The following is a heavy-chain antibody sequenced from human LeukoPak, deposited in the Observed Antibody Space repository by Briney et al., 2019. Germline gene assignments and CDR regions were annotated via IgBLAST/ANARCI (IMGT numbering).Heavy chain of an antibody. CDR3: ARAHYSSLGYGQQLPTYYYYYMDV. CDR1: GGSISSYY. CDR2: IYTSGST. J-gene: IGHJ6*03. D-gene: IGHD6-13*01. V-gene: IGHV4-4*07. Sequence: PSETLSLTCTVSGGSISSYYWSWIRQPAGKGLEWIGRIYTSGSTNYNPSLKSRVTMSVDTSKNQFSLKLSSVTAADTAVYYCARAHYSSLGYGQQLPTYYYYYMDVWGKGTTVTVSS.